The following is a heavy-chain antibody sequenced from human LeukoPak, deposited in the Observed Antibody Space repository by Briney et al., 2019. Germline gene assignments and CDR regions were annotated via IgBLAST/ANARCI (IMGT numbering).Heavy chain of an antibody. CDR3: AKDRVYCSSTSCYTATEYFQH. CDR1: GFTFSDYY. D-gene: IGHD2-2*02. CDR2: ISSSGGTI. Sequence: GGSLRLSCAASGFTFSDYYMSWVRKAPGEGLGWVSYISSSGGTIYYADSVKGRFTISRDNAKNTLYLQMNSLRAEDTAVYYCAKDRVYCSSTSCYTATEYFQHWGQGTLVTVSS. V-gene: IGHV3-11*01. J-gene: IGHJ1*01.